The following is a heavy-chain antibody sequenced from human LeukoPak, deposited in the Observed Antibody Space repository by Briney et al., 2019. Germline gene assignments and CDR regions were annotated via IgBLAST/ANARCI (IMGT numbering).Heavy chain of an antibody. V-gene: IGHV1-2*02. CDR2: MNPNSGAR. CDR1: GYTFTNYY. Sequence: ASMKVSCKASGYTFTNYYIHWVRQAPGQGLAWMGWMNPNSGARTYAQKFQGRVTLTRDTSINTAYMELSRLTSDDTDVYYCVRDEYDSSGYYEFWGQGALVTVSS. CDR3: VRDEYDSSGYYEF. J-gene: IGHJ4*02. D-gene: IGHD3-22*01.